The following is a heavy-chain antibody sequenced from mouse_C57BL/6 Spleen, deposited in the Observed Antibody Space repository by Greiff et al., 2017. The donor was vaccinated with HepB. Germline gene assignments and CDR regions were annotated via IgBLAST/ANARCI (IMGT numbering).Heavy chain of an antibody. J-gene: IGHJ2*01. CDR3: VRQRGGNFDY. V-gene: IGHV10-1*01. CDR1: GFSFNTYA. Sequence: EVQRVESGGGLVQPKGSLKLSCAASGFSFNTYAMNWVRQAPGKGLEWVARIRSKSNNYATYYADSVKDRFTISRDDSESMLYLQMNNLKTEDTAMYYCVRQRGGNFDYWGQGTTLTVSS. CDR2: IRSKSNNYAT.